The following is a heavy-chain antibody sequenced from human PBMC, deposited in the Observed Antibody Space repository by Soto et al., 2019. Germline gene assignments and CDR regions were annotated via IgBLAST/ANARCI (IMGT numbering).Heavy chain of an antibody. J-gene: IGHJ5*02. V-gene: IGHV4-39*01. Sequence: SETLSLTCTVSGDSISGSPYFWGWIRQPPGKRLEWIGSIFYDGYTLYTPSLKSRVTISVDTSKNQFSLKLSSVTAAETAVYYCARQSSGWYNWFDPWGQGTLVTVSS. CDR3: ARQSSGWYNWFDP. D-gene: IGHD6-19*01. CDR1: GDSISGSPYF. CDR2: IFYDGYT.